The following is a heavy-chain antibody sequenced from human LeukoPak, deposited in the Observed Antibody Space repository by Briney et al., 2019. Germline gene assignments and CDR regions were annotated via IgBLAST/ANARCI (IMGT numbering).Heavy chain of an antibody. CDR3: ARIVGATLDY. Sequence: SGPALVKPTQTLTLTCTFSGFSLSTSGMRVSWIRQPPGKALEWLARIDWDDDKFYSTSLKTRLTISKYTSKNQVVLTMTNMDPVDTATYYCARIVGATLDYWGQGTLVTVSS. D-gene: IGHD1-26*01. J-gene: IGHJ4*02. CDR2: IDWDDDK. V-gene: IGHV2-70*04. CDR1: GFSLSTSGMR.